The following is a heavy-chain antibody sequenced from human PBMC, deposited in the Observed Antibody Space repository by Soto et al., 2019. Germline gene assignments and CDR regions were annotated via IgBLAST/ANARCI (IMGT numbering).Heavy chain of an antibody. J-gene: IGHJ4*02. CDR1: GYTFTSYG. D-gene: IGHD3-22*01. CDR3: ARAPLGIIVAPDF. V-gene: IGHV1-18*01. CDR2: ISAYNNKK. Sequence: ASVKVSCKASGYTFTSYGISWVRQAPGQGLEWMGWISAYNNKKNYAQKLQGRVTMTTDTSTSTTYMKLSSLTSDDTAVYYCARAPLGIIVAPDFWGQGTLVTVSS.